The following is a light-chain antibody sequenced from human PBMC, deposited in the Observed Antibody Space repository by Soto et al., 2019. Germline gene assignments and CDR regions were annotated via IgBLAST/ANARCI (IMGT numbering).Light chain of an antibody. J-gene: IGKJ1*01. V-gene: IGKV3-20*01. CDR3: QQYGSSPT. CDR2: GAS. Sequence: EIVLTQSPGTLSLSPGERATLSCRASQSVRSSYLAWYQQKPGQAPRLRIYGASSRATGIPDRFSGSGSGTDFTLTISRLEPEDFAVYYCQQYGSSPTFGQGTKVEIK. CDR1: QSVRSSY.